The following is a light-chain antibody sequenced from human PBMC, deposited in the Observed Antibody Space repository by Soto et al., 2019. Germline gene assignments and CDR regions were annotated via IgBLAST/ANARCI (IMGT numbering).Light chain of an antibody. CDR3: QQTYSTPIT. CDR1: QSIYNY. Sequence: DIQMTQSPSSLSASVGDRVTITCRASQSIYNYLNWYQQKPGKAPKLLNYAASTLQSGVPSRFSGSGSGSDFTLTISTLQPEDFATYYCQQTYSTPITFGQGTRLEIK. V-gene: IGKV1-39*01. CDR2: AAS. J-gene: IGKJ5*01.